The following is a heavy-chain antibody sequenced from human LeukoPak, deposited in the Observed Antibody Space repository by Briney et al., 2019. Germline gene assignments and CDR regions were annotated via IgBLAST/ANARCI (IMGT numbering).Heavy chain of an antibody. CDR3: ARGPHGRIYDILTGFDY. CDR2: IKPNSGGT. J-gene: IGHJ4*02. D-gene: IGHD3-9*01. V-gene: IGHV1-2*02. CDR1: GYTFTGHS. Sequence: ETSVKVSCKASGYTFTGHSMYWVRQAPGQGLEWMGWIKPNSGGTNYAQKFQGRVTMTRDTSISTAYMELSRLRSDDTAVYYCARGPHGRIYDILTGFDYRGQGTLVTVSS.